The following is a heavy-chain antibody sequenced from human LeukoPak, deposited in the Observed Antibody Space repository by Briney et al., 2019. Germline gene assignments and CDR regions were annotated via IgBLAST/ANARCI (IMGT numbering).Heavy chain of an antibody. V-gene: IGHV4-34*01. Sequence: SETLSLTCAVYGGSFSGYYWSWIRQPPGKGLEWIGEINHSGSTNYNPSLKSRVTISADTSKNQFSLKLSSVTAADTAVYYCARVAAWEPPYFDYWGQGTLVTVSS. CDR1: GGSFSGYY. D-gene: IGHD1-26*01. CDR3: ARVAAWEPPYFDY. CDR2: INHSGST. J-gene: IGHJ4*02.